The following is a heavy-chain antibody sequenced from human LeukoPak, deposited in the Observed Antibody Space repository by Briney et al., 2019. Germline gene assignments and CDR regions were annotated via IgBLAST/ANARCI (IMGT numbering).Heavy chain of an antibody. CDR2: MNPNSGNT. D-gene: IGHD3-10*01. CDR3: ARGLSITMPKAGDY. CDR1: GYTFTSYD. V-gene: IGHV1-8*01. J-gene: IGHJ4*02. Sequence: ASVKVSCKASGYTFTSYDINWVRQATGQGLEWMGWMNPNSGNTGYAQKFQGRVTMTRNTSISTAYMELSSLRSEDTAVYYCARGLSITMPKAGDYWGQGTLVTVSS.